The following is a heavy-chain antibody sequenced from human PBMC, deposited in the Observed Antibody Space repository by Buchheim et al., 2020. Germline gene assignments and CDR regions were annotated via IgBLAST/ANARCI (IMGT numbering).Heavy chain of an antibody. CDR1: GFTFSSYA. CDR2: LTDSGGRT. V-gene: IGHV3-23*01. D-gene: IGHD6-19*01. CDR3: AKGVETVGWLGGFDY. Sequence: EVQLLESGGGLVQPGGSLRLSCAASGFTFSSYAMSWVRQAPGKGLEWVSGLTDSGGRTFYADSVKGRFTIPRDNSKGFLVLEMNSLRAEDTAIYYCAKGVETVGWLGGFDYWAQGTL. J-gene: IGHJ4*02.